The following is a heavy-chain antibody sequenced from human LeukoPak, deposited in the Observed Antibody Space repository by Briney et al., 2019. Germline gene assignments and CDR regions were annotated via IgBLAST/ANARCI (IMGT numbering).Heavy chain of an antibody. CDR1: GFTFSSYG. CDR2: IWYDGSNK. J-gene: IGHJ4*02. D-gene: IGHD3-22*01. V-gene: IGHV3-33*06. CDR3: AKGSGYYDSSGYSDY. Sequence: GGSLRLSCAASGFTFSSYGTHWVRQAPGKGLEWVAVIWYDGSNKYYADSVKGRFTISRDNSKNTLYLQMNSLRAKDTAVYYCAKGSGYYDSSGYSDYWGQGTLVTVSS.